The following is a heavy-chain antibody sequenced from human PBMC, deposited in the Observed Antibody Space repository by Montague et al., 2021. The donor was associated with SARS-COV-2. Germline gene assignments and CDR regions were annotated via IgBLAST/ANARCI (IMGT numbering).Heavy chain of an antibody. CDR3: ARSGYSSSWYGFRSWFDP. CDR2: INHSGST. V-gene: IGHV4-34*01. CDR1: GGSFSGYY. Sequence: SETLSLTCAVYGGSFSGYYWSWIRQPPGKGLEWIGEINHSGSTNYNPSLKSRVTISVDTSKNQCSLKLSAVTAADTAVYYCARSGYSSSWYGFRSWFDPWGQGTLVTVSS. D-gene: IGHD6-13*01. J-gene: IGHJ5*02.